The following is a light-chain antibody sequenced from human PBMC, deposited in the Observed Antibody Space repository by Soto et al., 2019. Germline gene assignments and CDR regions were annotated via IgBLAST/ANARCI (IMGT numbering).Light chain of an antibody. Sequence: DIQMTQSPSSLSASVGDTVTITCRASQSISFHLNWYQQKRGKVPKLLIYAASNLDSGVPSRFSGSRSETDFALTISSLQPEDFAPYYCQQSYITPYTFGQGTRLEIK. CDR3: QQSYITPYT. V-gene: IGKV1-39*01. J-gene: IGKJ2*01. CDR1: QSISFH. CDR2: AAS.